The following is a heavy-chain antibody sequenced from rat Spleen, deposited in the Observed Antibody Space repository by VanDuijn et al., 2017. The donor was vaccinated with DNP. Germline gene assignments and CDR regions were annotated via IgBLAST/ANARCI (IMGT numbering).Heavy chain of an antibody. J-gene: IGHJ2*01. D-gene: IGHD1-12*02. Sequence: EVQLVESGGGVVQPGKSLKLSCAASGFTFSDSAMAWVRQSPKMGLEWVATIIYDGSHAFYRDSVQGRFTISRENAQSSLYLQLNSLKSEDTATYYCVAPTYYYGSYPGYWGQGVMVTVSS. V-gene: IGHV5-17*01. CDR2: IIYDGSHA. CDR1: GFTFSDSA. CDR3: VAPTYYYGSYPGY.